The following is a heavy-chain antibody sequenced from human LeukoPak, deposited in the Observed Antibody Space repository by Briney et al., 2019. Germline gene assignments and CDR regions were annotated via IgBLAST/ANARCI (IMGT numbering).Heavy chain of an antibody. V-gene: IGHV3-15*01. D-gene: IGHD5-12*01. CDR3: ATEGFFEYSACWSTIDC. Sequence: PGGSLRLSCSASGFTFSNAWMNWVRQAPGKGLEWVGRIKSKTDGGTIDYGAPVKGRFTISRDDSKNTLYLQMNSLKTEDTAFYYCATEGFFEYSACWSTIDCWGQGTLVTVSS. CDR2: IKSKTDGGTI. J-gene: IGHJ4*02. CDR1: GFTFSNAW.